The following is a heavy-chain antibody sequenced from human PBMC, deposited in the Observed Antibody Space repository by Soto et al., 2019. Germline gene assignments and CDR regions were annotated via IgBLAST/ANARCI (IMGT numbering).Heavy chain of an antibody. CDR1: GYTFTIYA. CDR3: AREESIAAAGSAYNWFDP. Sequence: ASVKVSCKASGYTFTIYAMHGVVQSPLRGLDWMGCINAGNGNTKYSQKFQGRVTITRDTSASTAYMELSSLRSEDTAVYYCAREESIAAAGSAYNWFDPWGQGTLVTVSS. D-gene: IGHD6-13*01. CDR2: INAGNGNT. J-gene: IGHJ5*02. V-gene: IGHV1-3*01.